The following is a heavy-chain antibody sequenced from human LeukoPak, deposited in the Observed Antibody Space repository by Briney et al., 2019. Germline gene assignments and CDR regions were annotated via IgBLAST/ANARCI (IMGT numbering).Heavy chain of an antibody. CDR2: IIPILGIA. CDR1: GGTFSSYA. D-gene: IGHD4-17*01. V-gene: IGHV1-69*04. J-gene: IGHJ6*02. CDR3: ARGEDYGDSYYYYYGMDV. Sequence: ASVKVSCKASGGTFSSYAISWVRQAPGQGLEWMGRIIPILGIANYAQKFQGRVTISADKSTSTAYMELSSLRSEDTAVYYCARGEDYGDSYYYYYGMDVWGQGTTVTVSS.